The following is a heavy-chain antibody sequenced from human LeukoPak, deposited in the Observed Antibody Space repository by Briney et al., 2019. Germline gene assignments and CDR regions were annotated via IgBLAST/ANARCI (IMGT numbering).Heavy chain of an antibody. CDR1: GFTFSSSA. CDR2: IAHHRNNK. J-gene: IGHJ4*02. D-gene: IGHD2-8*02. CDR3: AKDGSWSCTD. Sequence: GGSLRLSCGASGFTFSSSAMHWVRQGPGKGLEWVAYIAHHRNNKYYADSVKGRFTISRDNSKGSLYLQMNSLRADDTAVYYCAKDGSWSCTDWGQGTLVRASS. V-gene: IGHV3-30*02.